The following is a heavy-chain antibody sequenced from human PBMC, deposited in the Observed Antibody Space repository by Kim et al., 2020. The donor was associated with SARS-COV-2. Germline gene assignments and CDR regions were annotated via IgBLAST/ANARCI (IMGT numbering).Heavy chain of an antibody. V-gene: IGHV3-11*05. J-gene: IGHJ5*02. Sequence: GGSLRLSCAASGFTFSDYYMTWIRQAPGKGLEWLSYISSSGSYIVYADSVKGRFSISRDNAKNSLYLQMNSLRAEDTAVDYCARVSSGSSSWYWFDPWG. CDR1: GFTFSDYY. CDR3: ARVSSGSSSWYWFDP. D-gene: IGHD6-13*01. CDR2: ISSSGSYI.